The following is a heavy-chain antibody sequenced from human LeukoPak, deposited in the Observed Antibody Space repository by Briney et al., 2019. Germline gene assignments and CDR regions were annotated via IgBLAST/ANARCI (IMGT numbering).Heavy chain of an antibody. Sequence: PSETLSLTCAVYGGSFSGYYWSWIRQPPGKGLEWIGEINHSGSTNYNPSLKSRVTISVDTSKNQFSLKLSSVTAADTAVYYCARAYDYGPPDYWGQGTLVTVSS. D-gene: IGHD3-16*01. V-gene: IGHV4-34*01. CDR2: INHSGST. CDR3: ARAYDYGPPDY. J-gene: IGHJ4*02. CDR1: GGSFSGYY.